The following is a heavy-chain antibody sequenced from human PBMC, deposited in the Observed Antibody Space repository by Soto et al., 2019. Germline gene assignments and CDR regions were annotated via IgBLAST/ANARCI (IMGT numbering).Heavy chain of an antibody. CDR2: INHSGSP. D-gene: IGHD1-1*01. CDR1: GGSFSGYY. Sequence: WETLSLTCAVYGGSFSGYYWSWLRQPPGKGLEWIGEINHSGSPNYNPSLKSRVTISVDTSKNQFSLKMTSVTAADTAVYYCATANWSHHYFDPWGQGTLVTVSS. CDR3: ATANWSHHYFDP. V-gene: IGHV4-34*01. J-gene: IGHJ5*02.